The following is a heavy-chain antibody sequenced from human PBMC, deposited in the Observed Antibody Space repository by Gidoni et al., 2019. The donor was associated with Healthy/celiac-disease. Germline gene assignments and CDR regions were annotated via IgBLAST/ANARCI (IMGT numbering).Heavy chain of an antibody. CDR2: IWYVGSNK. D-gene: IGHD3-22*01. CDR3: ARESGGMDSSGYYWPYYFDY. J-gene: IGHJ4*02. Sequence: QVPRVESGGGVAQPGRAVRLSCAASVSPSRSHGMHWVRQAPGAGLGLVAFIWYVGSNKYDAGSVKGRFTISGDNSKSTLYLQMNSLKAENTAVYYCARESGGMDSSGYYWPYYFDYWGQGTLVTVSS. CDR1: VSPSRSHG. V-gene: IGHV3-33*08.